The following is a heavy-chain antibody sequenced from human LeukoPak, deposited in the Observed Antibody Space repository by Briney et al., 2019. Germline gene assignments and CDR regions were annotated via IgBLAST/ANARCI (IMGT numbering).Heavy chain of an antibody. CDR1: GGPITAYY. J-gene: IGHJ5*02. D-gene: IGHD3-10*01. Sequence: TSETLSLTCTVSGGPITAYYLSWIRQSAGMGLEWIGRISGSGVITYNPSLKSRFILSLDTSNNHFSLKLISVTAADTAVYYCARDSGTTGEVKFDPWGQGMLVTVSS. V-gene: IGHV4-4*07. CDR3: ARDSGTTGEVKFDP. CDR2: ISGSGVI.